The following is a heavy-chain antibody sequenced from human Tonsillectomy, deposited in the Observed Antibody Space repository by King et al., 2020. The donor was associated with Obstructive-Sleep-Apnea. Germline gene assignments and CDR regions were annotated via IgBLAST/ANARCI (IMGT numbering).Heavy chain of an antibody. Sequence: VQLVQSGAEVKKPGASVKVSCKASGYTFSSYAMHWVRQAPGQRLEWMGWINAGNGNTKYSQKFQGRVTITWDTSASTAYMELSSLRSEDTAVCYCARSDDYARGYYFDYWGQGTLVTVSS. D-gene: IGHD3-10*02. CDR2: INAGNGNT. CDR3: ARSDDYARGYYFDY. V-gene: IGHV1-3*01. J-gene: IGHJ4*02. CDR1: GYTFSSYA.